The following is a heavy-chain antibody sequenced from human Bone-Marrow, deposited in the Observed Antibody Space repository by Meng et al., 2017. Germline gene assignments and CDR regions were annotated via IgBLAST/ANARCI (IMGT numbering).Heavy chain of an antibody. D-gene: IGHD3-10*01. CDR2: ISAYNGNT. CDR3: ARVSFFVIIKDGSGSSDNWFDP. Sequence: ASVKVSCKASGYTFAAFYIHWVRQAPGQGLEWLGWISAYNGNTNYAQKLQGRVTMTTDTSTSTAYMELRSLRSDDTAVYYCARVSFFVIIKDGSGSSDNWFDPWGQGTLVTVSS. J-gene: IGHJ5*02. CDR1: GYTFAAFY. V-gene: IGHV1-18*04.